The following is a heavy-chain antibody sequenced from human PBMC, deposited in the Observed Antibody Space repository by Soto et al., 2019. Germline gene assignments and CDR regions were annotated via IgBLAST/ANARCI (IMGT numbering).Heavy chain of an antibody. Sequence: QVQLVQSGAEVKKPGSSVKVSCKASGGTFSSYAISWVRQAPGQGLEWMGGIIPIFGTANYAQKFQGRVTITADKSTSTAYMERSSLRSEDTAVYYCARASSSWYASGWFAPWGQGTLVTVSS. D-gene: IGHD6-13*01. CDR1: GGTFSSYA. CDR2: IIPIFGTA. CDR3: ARASSSWYASGWFAP. J-gene: IGHJ5*02. V-gene: IGHV1-69*06.